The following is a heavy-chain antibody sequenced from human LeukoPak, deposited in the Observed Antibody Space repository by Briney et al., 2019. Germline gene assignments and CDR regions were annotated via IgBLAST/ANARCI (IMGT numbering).Heavy chain of an antibody. V-gene: IGHV1-69*05. CDR3: ARTYYYDSSGYYYEYNWFDP. J-gene: IGHJ5*02. D-gene: IGHD3-22*01. CDR2: IIPIFGTA. CDR1: GGTFSSYA. Sequence: SVKVSCKASGGTFSSYAISWVRQAPGQGLEWMGGIIPIFGTANYAQKFQGRVTITTDESTSTAYMELGSLRSEDTAVYYCARTYYYDSSGYYYEYNWFDPWGQGTLVTVSS.